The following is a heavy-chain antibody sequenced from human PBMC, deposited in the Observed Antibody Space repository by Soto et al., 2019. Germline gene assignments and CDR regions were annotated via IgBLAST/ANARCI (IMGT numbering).Heavy chain of an antibody. CDR3: ARYGDYALYYYYYYMDV. V-gene: IGHV3-48*01. Sequence: EVQLVESGGGLVQPGGSLRLSCAASGFTFSSYSMNWVRQAPGKGLEWVSYISSSSSTIYYADSVKGRFTISRDNAKNSLYLQMNSLRAEDKAVYYCARYGDYALYYYYYYMDVWGKGTTVTVSS. CDR2: ISSSSSTI. J-gene: IGHJ6*03. CDR1: GFTFSSYS. D-gene: IGHD4-17*01.